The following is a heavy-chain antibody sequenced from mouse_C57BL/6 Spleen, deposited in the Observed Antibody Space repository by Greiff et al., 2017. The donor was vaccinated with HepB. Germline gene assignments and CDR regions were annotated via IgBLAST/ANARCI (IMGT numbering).Heavy chain of an antibody. V-gene: IGHV1-59*01. Sequence: VQLQQPGAELVRPGPSVKLSCKASGYTFTSYWMHWVKQRPGQGLEWIGVIDPSDSYTNYNQKFKGKATLTVDTSSSTAYMQLSSLTSEDSAVYYCARGGYQAWFAYWGQGTLVTVSA. CDR2: IDPSDSYT. J-gene: IGHJ3*01. CDR3: ARGGYQAWFAY. D-gene: IGHD2-2*01. CDR1: GYTFTSYW.